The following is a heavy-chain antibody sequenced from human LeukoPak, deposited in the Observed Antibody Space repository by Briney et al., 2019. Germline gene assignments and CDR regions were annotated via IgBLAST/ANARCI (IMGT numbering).Heavy chain of an antibody. CDR1: GGSFSGYY. J-gene: IGHJ4*02. V-gene: IGHV4-34*01. Sequence: SETLSLTCAVYGGSFSGYYWSWIRQPPGKGLEWIGEINHSGSTNYNPPLKSRVTISVDTSKNQFSLKLSSVTAADTAVYYCARLLGYRYYDFWSGYSDGWGQGTLVTVSS. D-gene: IGHD3-3*01. CDR2: INHSGST. CDR3: ARLLGYRYYDFWSGYSDG.